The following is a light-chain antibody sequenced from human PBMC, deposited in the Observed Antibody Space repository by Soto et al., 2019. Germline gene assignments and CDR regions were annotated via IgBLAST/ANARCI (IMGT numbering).Light chain of an antibody. J-gene: IGKJ2*01. CDR1: QTISSW. Sequence: DIQMTQSPSTLSGSVGDRVTITCRASQTISSWLAWYQQKPGRAPKVLIYAASTLQSGVPSRFSGNGSGTEFTLTISTLQPEDFATYFCQQTYRPSYTFAQGTRLEIK. CDR3: QQTYRPSYT. V-gene: IGKV1-5*01. CDR2: AAS.